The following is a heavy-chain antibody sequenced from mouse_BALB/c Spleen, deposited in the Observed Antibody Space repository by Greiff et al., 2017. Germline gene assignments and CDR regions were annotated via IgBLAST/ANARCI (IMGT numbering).Heavy chain of an antibody. V-gene: IGHV1S56*01. J-gene: IGHJ4*01. Sequence: QVQLQQSGPVLVKPGASVRISCKASGYTFTSYYIHWVKQRPGQGLEWIGWIYPGNVNTKYNEKFKGKATLTADKSSSTAYMQLSSLTSEDSAVYFCARGGSWDALDQWGQGTSVTVSS. CDR3: ARGGSWDALDQ. D-gene: IGHD4-1*01. CDR1: GYTFTSYY. CDR2: IYPGNVNT.